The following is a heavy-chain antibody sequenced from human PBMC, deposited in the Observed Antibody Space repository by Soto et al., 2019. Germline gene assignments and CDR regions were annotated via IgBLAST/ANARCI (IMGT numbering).Heavy chain of an antibody. J-gene: IGHJ3*02. D-gene: IGHD5-18*01. V-gene: IGHV4-34*01. CDR2: INHSGST. CDR3: ARDQVPYNTAMVPDAFDI. Sequence: ASETLSLTCAVYGGSFSGYYWSWIRQPPGKGLEWIGEINHSGSTNYNPSLKSRVTISVDTSKNQFSLKLSSVTAADTAVYYCARDQVPYNTAMVPDAFDIWGQGTMVTVSS. CDR1: GGSFSGYY.